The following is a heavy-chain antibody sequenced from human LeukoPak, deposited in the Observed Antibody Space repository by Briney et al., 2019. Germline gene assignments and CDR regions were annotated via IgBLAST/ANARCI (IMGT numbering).Heavy chain of an antibody. CDR1: GGSISSYY. CDR2: IYASGNT. Sequence: SETLSLTCTVSGGSISSYYWSWVRQPAGKGLEWIGRIYASGNTNYNPSLKGRVTMTIDTSKNQFSLDLSSVTAADTAVYYCARLAARTGFDYWGQGTLVTVSS. D-gene: IGHD6-6*01. J-gene: IGHJ4*02. V-gene: IGHV4-4*07. CDR3: ARLAARTGFDY.